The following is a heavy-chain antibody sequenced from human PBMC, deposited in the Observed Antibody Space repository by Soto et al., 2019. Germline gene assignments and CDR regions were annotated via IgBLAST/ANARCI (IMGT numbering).Heavy chain of an antibody. CDR1: GFTFSSYW. CDR3: ARSLLWFGLDY. Sequence: EVQLVESGGGLVQPGGSLRLSCAASGFTFSSYWMHWVRQAPGKGLVWVSRINSDGSSTSYADSVKGRFTISRDNAKNTLDLQMNGLRAEDTAVYYCARSLLWFGLDYWGQGTLVTVSS. J-gene: IGHJ4*02. CDR2: INSDGSST. V-gene: IGHV3-74*01. D-gene: IGHD3-10*01.